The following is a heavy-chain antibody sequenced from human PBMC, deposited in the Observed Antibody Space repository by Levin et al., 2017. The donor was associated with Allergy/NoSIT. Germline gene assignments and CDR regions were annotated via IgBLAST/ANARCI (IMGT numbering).Heavy chain of an antibody. D-gene: IGHD2-8*01. CDR2: VNTDGSTT. CDR3: ARDPYCTNGLCYAGAWFDP. CDR1: GFTFSSYW. V-gene: IGHV3-74*01. J-gene: IGHJ5*02. Sequence: GGSLRLSCAASGFTFSSYWMHWVRQAPGKGLVWVSGVNTDGSTTSSADSVKGRFTISRDNAKNTLYLQMNSLRAEDTAVYYCARDPYCTNGLCYAGAWFDPWGQGTLVTVSS.